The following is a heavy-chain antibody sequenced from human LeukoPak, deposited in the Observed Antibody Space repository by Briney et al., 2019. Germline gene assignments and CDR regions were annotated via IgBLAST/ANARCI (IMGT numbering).Heavy chain of an antibody. J-gene: IGHJ3*02. CDR1: GFSFSDHY. D-gene: IGHD6-13*01. CDR2: TRNKANSYTT. CDR3: ARGPSSSWTGDAFDI. Sequence: PGGSLRLSCAASGFSFSDHYMDWVRQAPGKGLERVGRTRNKANSYTTEYAASVKGRFTISRDDSKNSLYLQMNSLKTEDTAVYYCARGPSSSWTGDAFDIWGQGTMVTVSS. V-gene: IGHV3-72*01.